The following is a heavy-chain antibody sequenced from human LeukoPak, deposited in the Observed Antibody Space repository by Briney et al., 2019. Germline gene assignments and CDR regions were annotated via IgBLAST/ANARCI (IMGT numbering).Heavy chain of an antibody. D-gene: IGHD6-19*01. CDR1: GYTFTNYY. J-gene: IGHJ4*02. CDR2: INPSGGST. V-gene: IGHV1-46*01. CDR3: AKRAVAGTLGYFDF. Sequence: ASVKVSCKASGYTFTNYYIHWVRQAPGQGLEWMGIINPSGGSTTYAQRFQDRVTMTRDMTTSTVYIGLSSLRSEDTAVYYCAKRAVAGTLGYFDFWGQGTLVTVSS.